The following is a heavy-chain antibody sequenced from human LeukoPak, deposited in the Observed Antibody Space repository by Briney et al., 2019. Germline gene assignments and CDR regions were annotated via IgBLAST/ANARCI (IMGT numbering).Heavy chain of an antibody. V-gene: IGHV1-69*13. D-gene: IGHD5-12*01. J-gene: IGHJ3*01. CDR1: GGTFSSYA. CDR3: ARDPRYSDFHLGSGAFDL. Sequence: SVKVSCKASGGTFSSYAISWVRQAPGQGLEWMGGIIPIFGTANYAQKFQGRVTITADESTSTAYMELSSLRSEDTAVYYCARDPRYSDFHLGSGAFDLWGQGTMVTVS. CDR2: IIPIFGTA.